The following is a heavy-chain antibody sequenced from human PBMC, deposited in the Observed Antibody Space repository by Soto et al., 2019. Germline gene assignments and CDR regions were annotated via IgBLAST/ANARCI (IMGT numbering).Heavy chain of an antibody. CDR3: ARTLIRPRRRGLGWYYFDY. J-gene: IGHJ4*02. CDR2: INHSGST. CDR1: GGSFSGYY. D-gene: IGHD6-19*01. Sequence: QVQLQQWGAGLLKPSETLSLTCAVYGGSFSGYYWSWIRQPPGKGLEWIGEINHSGSTNYNPSLKSRVTISVDTSKNQFSLKLSSVTAADTAVYYCARTLIRPRRRGLGWYYFDYWGQGTLVTVSS. V-gene: IGHV4-34*01.